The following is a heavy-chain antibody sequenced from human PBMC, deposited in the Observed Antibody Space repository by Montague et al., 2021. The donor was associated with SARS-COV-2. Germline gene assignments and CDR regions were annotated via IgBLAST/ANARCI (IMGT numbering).Heavy chain of an antibody. CDR1: GFTFSSYW. CDR3: ARDNSGWSRDY. CDR2: IQTGSDYI. Sequence: SLRLSCAASGFTFSSYWMHWVRQAPGKGLEWVSTIQTGSDYIYYAESLKGRFTVSRDDAQNSLFLQMNGLTADDTAVYYCARDNSGWSRDYWGQGTLVTVSS. D-gene: IGHD6-13*01. J-gene: IGHJ4*02. V-gene: IGHV3-21*01.